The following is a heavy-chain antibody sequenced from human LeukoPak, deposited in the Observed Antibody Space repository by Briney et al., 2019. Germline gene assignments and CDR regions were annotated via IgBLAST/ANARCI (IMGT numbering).Heavy chain of an antibody. CDR3: ARDQVQHCSSGSCYVIDN. J-gene: IGHJ4*02. D-gene: IGHD2-15*01. CDR1: GFSFDIYA. V-gene: IGHV3-30*04. Sequence: GGSLRLSCAASGFSFDIYAMQWVPQAPGKGREGVAVMSYGGSNKYYANSVQGRFTISRDNSQNKVYLQMSNLRVGDTAVYYCARDQVQHCSSGSCYVIDNWGPGTLVAVSS. CDR2: MSYGGSNK.